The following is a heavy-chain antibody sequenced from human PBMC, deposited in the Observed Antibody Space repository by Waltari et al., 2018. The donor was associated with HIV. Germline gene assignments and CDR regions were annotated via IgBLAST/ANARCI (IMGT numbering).Heavy chain of an antibody. CDR1: GGSISSSSYY. CDR2: IYYSGST. D-gene: IGHD3-10*01. CDR3: ARGLWFGELPPDY. J-gene: IGHJ4*02. Sequence: QLQLQESGPGLVKPSETLSLTCPVSGGSISSSSYYWGWIRQPPGKGLEWIGSIYYSGSTYYNPSLKSRVTISVDTSKNQFSLKLSSVTAADTAVYYCARGLWFGELPPDYWGQGTLVTVSS. V-gene: IGHV4-39*07.